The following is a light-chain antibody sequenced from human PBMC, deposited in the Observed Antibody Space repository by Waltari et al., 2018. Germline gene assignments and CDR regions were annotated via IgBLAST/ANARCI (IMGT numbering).Light chain of an antibody. J-gene: IGLJ2*01. CDR2: GKN. V-gene: IGLV3-19*01. CDR1: SLRSYY. Sequence: SSELTQDPAVSVALGQTVRITCQGDSLRSYYASWYQQKPGQAPVLVIYGKNNRPPGIPDRFSGSSSGNTASWTITGAQAEDEADYYCNSRDSSGNHLDVVFGGGTKLTVL. CDR3: NSRDSSGNHLDVV.